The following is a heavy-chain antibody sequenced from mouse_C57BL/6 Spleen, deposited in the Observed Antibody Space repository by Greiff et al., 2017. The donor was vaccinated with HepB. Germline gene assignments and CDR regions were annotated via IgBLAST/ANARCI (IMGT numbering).Heavy chain of an antibody. CDR3: ARRGTGYAMDY. D-gene: IGHD4-1*01. CDR2: ISYSGST. CDR1: GYSITSGYD. J-gene: IGHJ4*01. Sequence: EVHLVESGPGMVKPSQSLSLTCTVTGYSITSGYDWHWIRHFPGNKLEWMGYISYSGSTNYNPSLKSRISITHDTSKNHFFLKLNSVTTEDTATYYCARRGTGYAMDYWGQGTSVTVSS. V-gene: IGHV3-1*01.